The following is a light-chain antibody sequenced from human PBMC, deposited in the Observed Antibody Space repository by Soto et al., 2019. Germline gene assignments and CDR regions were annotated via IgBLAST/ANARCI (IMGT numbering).Light chain of an antibody. CDR3: SSYAGSNKVV. J-gene: IGLJ2*01. V-gene: IGLV2-14*02. CDR1: SNDVWTYNL. Sequence: QSVLTQPASVSGSPGQSITISCTATSNDVWTYNLVSWYQQHPGKAPKLMIYEVSKRPSGVPDRFSGSKSGNTASLTVSGLQAEDEADYYCSSYAGSNKVVFGGGTKLTVL. CDR2: EVS.